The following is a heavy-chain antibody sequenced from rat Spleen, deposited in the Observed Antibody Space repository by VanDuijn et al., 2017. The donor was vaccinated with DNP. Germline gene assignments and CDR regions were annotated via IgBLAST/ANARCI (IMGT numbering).Heavy chain of an antibody. CDR1: GFIFSNYG. CDR2: ISTSGGST. V-gene: IGHV5-46*01. CDR3: TREHNYYAMDA. D-gene: IGHD1-10*01. J-gene: IGHJ4*01. Sequence: EVQVVESGGSLVQPGSSLKLSCAASGFIFSNYGLAWVRQAPTKGLEWVATISTSGGSTYYRDSVKGRFTISRDNAKSTLYLQMNSLRSEDTATYYCTREHNYYAMDAWGQGTSVTVSS.